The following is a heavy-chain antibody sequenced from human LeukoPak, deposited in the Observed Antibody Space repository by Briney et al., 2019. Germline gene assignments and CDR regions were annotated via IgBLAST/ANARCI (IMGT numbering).Heavy chain of an antibody. CDR1: GGSISSGEYY. Sequence: PSQTLSLTCTVSGGSISSGEYYWSWIRQPPGKGLEWIGYIYYSGSTYYNPSLQSRITISVDTSKNHFSLQLNSVTAADTAVYFCVRDLGYCATDSWGQGTLVTVSS. CDR2: IYYSGST. D-gene: IGHD2-15*01. V-gene: IGHV4-30-4*01. J-gene: IGHJ5*01. CDR3: VRDLGYCATDS.